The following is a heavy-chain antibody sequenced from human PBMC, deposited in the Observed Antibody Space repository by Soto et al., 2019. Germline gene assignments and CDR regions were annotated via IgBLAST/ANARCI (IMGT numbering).Heavy chain of an antibody. CDR1: GFTFSSFA. CDR3: ARGIAVAGPYYFDY. CDR2: IGNNGGNT. Sequence: GSLRLSCSASGFTFSSFAMHWVRQAPGKGLEYVSVIGNNGGNTYYADSVKGRFTISRDNSKNTVYLQMNSLRAEDTAVYYCARGIAVAGPYYFDYWGQGTLVTVSS. D-gene: IGHD6-19*01. V-gene: IGHV3-64*04. J-gene: IGHJ4*02.